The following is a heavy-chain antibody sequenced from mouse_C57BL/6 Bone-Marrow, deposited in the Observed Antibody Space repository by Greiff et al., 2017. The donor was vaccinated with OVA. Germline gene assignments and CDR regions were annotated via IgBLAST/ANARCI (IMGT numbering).Heavy chain of an antibody. CDR3: ASITTVVATGDY. D-gene: IGHD1-1*01. Sequence: QVQLKQSGAELARPGASVKLSCQASGYTFTSYGISWVKQRTGQGLEWIGEIYPRSGNTYYNEKFKGKATLTADKSSSTAYMELRSLTSEDSAVYFCASITTVVATGDYWGQGTTLTVSS. CDR2: IYPRSGNT. CDR1: GYTFTSYG. J-gene: IGHJ2*01. V-gene: IGHV1-81*01.